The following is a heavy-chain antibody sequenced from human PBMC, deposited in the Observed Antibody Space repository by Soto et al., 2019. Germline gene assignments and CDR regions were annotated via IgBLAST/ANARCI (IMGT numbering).Heavy chain of an antibody. CDR1: GYSFTDYH. V-gene: IGHV1-2*04. J-gene: IGHJ6*02. Sequence: ASVKVSCKAAGYSFTDYHIHWVRQAPGQGLEWLGRINPKSGGTSTAQKFQGWVTMTTDTSISTDSMELTRLTSDDTAIYYCARGDSTDCSNGVCSFFYNHDMDVWGQ. CDR3: ARGDSTDCSNGVCSFFYNHDMDV. D-gene: IGHD2-8*01. CDR2: INPKSGGT.